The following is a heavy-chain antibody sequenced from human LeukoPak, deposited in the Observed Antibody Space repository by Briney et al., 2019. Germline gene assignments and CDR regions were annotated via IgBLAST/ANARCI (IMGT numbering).Heavy chain of an antibody. CDR1: GYTFTSYG. V-gene: IGHV1-18*01. CDR3: ARDRYYYGSGSYYIGY. Sequence: ASVNVSCKASGYTFTSYGISWVRQAPGQGLEWMGWISAYNGNTNYAQKLQGRVTMTTDTSTSTAYMELRSLRSDDTAVYYCARDRYYYGSGSYYIGYWGQGTLVTVSS. D-gene: IGHD3-10*01. CDR2: ISAYNGNT. J-gene: IGHJ4*02.